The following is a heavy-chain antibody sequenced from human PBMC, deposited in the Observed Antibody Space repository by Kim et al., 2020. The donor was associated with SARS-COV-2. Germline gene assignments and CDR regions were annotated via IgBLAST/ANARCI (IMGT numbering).Heavy chain of an antibody. Sequence: YRGRTNDNPSLKSRVTISVDTAKNQFSLKLSSVTAADTAVYYCARGAFDIWGQGTMGTVSS. CDR3: ARGAFDI. J-gene: IGHJ3*02. V-gene: IGHV4-59*09. CDR2: YRGRT.